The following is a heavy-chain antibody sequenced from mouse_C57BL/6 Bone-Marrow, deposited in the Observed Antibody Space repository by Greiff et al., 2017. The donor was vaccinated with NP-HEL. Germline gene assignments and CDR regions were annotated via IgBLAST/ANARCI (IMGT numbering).Heavy chain of an antibody. CDR3: ARVRDGYDY. CDR1: GYSITSGYY. Sequence: ESGPGLVKPSQSLSLTCSVTGYSITSGYYWNWIRQFPGNKLEWMGYISYDGSNNYNPSLKNRISITRDTSKNQFFLKLNSVTTEDTATYYCARVRDGYDYWGQGTTLTVSS. V-gene: IGHV3-6*01. CDR2: ISYDGSN. D-gene: IGHD2-3*01. J-gene: IGHJ2*01.